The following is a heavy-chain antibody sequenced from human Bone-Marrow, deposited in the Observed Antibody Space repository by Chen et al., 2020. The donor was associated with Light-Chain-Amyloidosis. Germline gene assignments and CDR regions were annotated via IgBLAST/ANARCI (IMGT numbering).Heavy chain of an antibody. J-gene: IGHJ4*02. Sequence: EVLLVESGGEVVQPGGYLRLSCTASGFSFSTYWMHWVRQSPGKGLVSVSRTTSAGTSTAYADSVKGRFTVSRDNTKNTMYLEMNSLRVEDTAVYYCARTTLRYLDYWGQGTLVTVSS. CDR1: GFSFSTYW. CDR2: TTSAGTST. CDR3: ARTTLRYLDY. V-gene: IGHV3-74*01. D-gene: IGHD3-9*01.